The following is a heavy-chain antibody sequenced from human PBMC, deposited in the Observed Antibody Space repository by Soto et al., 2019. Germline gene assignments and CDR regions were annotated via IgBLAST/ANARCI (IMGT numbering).Heavy chain of an antibody. CDR2: IWYDGSNK. D-gene: IGHD6-6*01. J-gene: IGHJ6*02. CDR1: GFTFSSYG. Sequence: GGSLRLSCAASGFTFSSYGMHWVRQAPGKGLEWVAVIWYDGSNKYYADSVKGRFTISRDNSKNTLYLQMNSLRAEDTAVYYCARGFAYSSSSGMDVWGQGTTVTVSS. CDR3: ARGFAYSSSSGMDV. V-gene: IGHV3-33*01.